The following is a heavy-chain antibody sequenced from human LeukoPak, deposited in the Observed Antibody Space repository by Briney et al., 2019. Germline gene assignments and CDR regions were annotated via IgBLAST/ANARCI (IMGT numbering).Heavy chain of an antibody. V-gene: IGHV3-64*04. CDR2: IGINEGSE. CDR1: GFMISGYT. Sequence: GGSLRLSCTASGFMISGYTMYWVRQAPGKGLEYVSAIGINEGSEWYADSVKGRFTISRGNAKNSLYLQMNSLRAEDTAVYYCARGSIAARPGDYWGQGTLVTVSS. CDR3: ARGSIAARPGDY. D-gene: IGHD6-6*01. J-gene: IGHJ4*02.